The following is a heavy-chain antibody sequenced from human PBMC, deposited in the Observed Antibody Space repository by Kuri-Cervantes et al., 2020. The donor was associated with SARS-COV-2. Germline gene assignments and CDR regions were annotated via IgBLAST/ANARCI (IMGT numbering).Heavy chain of an antibody. CDR3: ASVRLEGYYMDV. CDR2: IGTAGDT. V-gene: IGHV3-13*01. Sequence: GESLKISCAASGFTFSSYDMHWVRQATGKGLEWVSAIGTAGDTYYPGSVKGRFTISRENAKNSLYLQMNSLRAGDTAVYYCASVRLEGYYMDVWGKGTTVTVSS. D-gene: IGHD3-16*01. J-gene: IGHJ6*03. CDR1: GFTFSSYD.